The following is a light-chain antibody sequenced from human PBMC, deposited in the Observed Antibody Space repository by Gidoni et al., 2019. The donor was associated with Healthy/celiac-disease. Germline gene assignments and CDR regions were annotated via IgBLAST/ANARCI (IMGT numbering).Light chain of an antibody. V-gene: IGKV1-33*01. CDR3: QQYDNLPPLT. J-gene: IGKJ4*01. CDR1: QDISNY. Sequence: DIQMIQLLSSLSSSVGDRVTLTCQASQDISNYLNWYQQKPGKAPKLLIYDASNLETGVPSRFSGSGSGTDFTFTISSLHPEDIATYYCQQYDNLPPLTFGGGTKVEIK. CDR2: DAS.